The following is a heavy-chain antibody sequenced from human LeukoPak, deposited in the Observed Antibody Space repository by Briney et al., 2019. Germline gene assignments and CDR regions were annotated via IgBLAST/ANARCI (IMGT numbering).Heavy chain of an antibody. CDR2: ISYDGSNK. CDR1: GFTFGSYA. J-gene: IGHJ4*02. CDR3: ARGMRAYCGGDCYSPFDY. D-gene: IGHD2-21*02. V-gene: IGHV3-30*01. Sequence: PGGSLRLSCAASGFTFGSYAMHWVRQAPGKGLEWVAVISYDGSNKYYADSVKGRFTISRDNSKNTLYLQMNSLRAEDTAVYYCARGMRAYCGGDCYSPFDYWGQGTLVTVSS.